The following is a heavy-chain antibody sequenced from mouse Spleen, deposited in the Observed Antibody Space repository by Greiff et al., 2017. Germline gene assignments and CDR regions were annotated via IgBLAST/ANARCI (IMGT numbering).Heavy chain of an antibody. Sequence: EVQLVESGGGLVKPGGSLKLSCAASGFTFSSYAMSWVRQTPEKRLEWVATISSGGSYTYYPDSVKGRFTISRDNAKNTLYLQMSSLRSEDTAMYYCARQGVLRAMDYWGQGTSVTVSS. CDR1: GFTFSSYA. J-gene: IGHJ4*01. V-gene: IGHV5-9-3*01. D-gene: IGHD1-1*01. CDR2: ISSGGSYT. CDR3: ARQGVLRAMDY.